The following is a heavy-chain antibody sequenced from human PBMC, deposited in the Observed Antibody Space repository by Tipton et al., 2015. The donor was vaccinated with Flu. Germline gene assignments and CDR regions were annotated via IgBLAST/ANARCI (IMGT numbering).Heavy chain of an antibody. D-gene: IGHD2-15*01. CDR2: IYYSGST. CDR3: ARTIGGSIDY. J-gene: IGHJ4*02. V-gene: IGHV4-59*01. CDR1: GGSISSYY. Sequence: TLSLTCTVSGGSISSYYWSWIRQPPGKGLEWIGYIYYSGSTNYNPSLKSRVTISVDTSKNQFSLKLSSVTAADTAVYYCARTIGGSIDYWGQGTLVTVSS.